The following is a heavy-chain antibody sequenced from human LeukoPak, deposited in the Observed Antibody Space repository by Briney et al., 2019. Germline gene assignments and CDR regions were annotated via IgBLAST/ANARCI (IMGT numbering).Heavy chain of an antibody. CDR1: GLTFSSYV. CDR2: ISGSGDTT. D-gene: IGHD2-15*01. V-gene: IGHV3-23*01. CDR3: AKDDCSGGSCYSSGNDAFDI. Sequence: PGGSLRLSCAASGLTFSSYVMSWVRQAPGKGLEWVSLISGSGDTTYFADSVKGRFTISRDNSKNTLYLQTSSLRAEDTATYYCAKDDCSGGSCYSSGNDAFDIWGQGTMVIVSS. J-gene: IGHJ3*02.